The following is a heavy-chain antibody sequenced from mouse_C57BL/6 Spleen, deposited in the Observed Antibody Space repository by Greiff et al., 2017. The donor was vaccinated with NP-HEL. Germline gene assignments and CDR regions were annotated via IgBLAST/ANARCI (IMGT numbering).Heavy chain of an antibody. CDR3: ARDDYDWYFAV. CDR2: IYPGDGDT. Sequence: QVQLKESGPELVKPGASVKISCKASGYAFSSSWMNWVKQRPGKGLEWIGRIYPGDGDTNYNGKFKGKATLTADKSSNTAYMQLSSLTSEDSAVYFCARDDYDWYFAVWGTGTPVTVSS. CDR1: GYAFSSSW. D-gene: IGHD2-4*01. J-gene: IGHJ1*03. V-gene: IGHV1-82*01.